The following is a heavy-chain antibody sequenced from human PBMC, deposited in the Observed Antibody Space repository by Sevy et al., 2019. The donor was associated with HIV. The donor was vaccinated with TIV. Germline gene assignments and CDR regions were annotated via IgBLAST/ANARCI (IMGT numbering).Heavy chain of an antibody. CDR2: ISYDGSHK. J-gene: IGHJ6*02. D-gene: IGHD5-18*01. CDR1: AFTFSTYA. CDR3: AREDTKYYYGMDV. V-gene: IGHV3-30*03. Sequence: GGSLRLSCAASAFTFSTYAMHWVRQAPGKGLEWVAVISYDGSHKYYADSVKGRFTISRDNAKNSLYLQMNSLRAEDTAVYYCAREDTKYYYGMDVWGQGTTVTVSS.